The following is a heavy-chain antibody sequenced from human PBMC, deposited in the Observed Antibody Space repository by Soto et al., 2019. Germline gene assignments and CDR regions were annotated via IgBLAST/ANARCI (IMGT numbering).Heavy chain of an antibody. CDR2: IYWDDDK. CDR3: AHSRYSRSSFDY. Sequence: SVPTLVNPTQTLTLTCTVSGFSLTSNDLGVGWIRQPPGKALEWLALIYWDDDKRYSPSLKSRLTITKDTSKNQVALRMTNMDPVDTATYYCAHSRYSRSSFDYWGQGTLVTVSS. CDR1: GFSLTSNDLG. J-gene: IGHJ4*02. V-gene: IGHV2-5*02. D-gene: IGHD6-6*01.